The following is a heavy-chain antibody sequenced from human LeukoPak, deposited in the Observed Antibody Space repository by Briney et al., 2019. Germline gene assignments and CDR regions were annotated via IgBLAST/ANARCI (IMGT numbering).Heavy chain of an antibody. D-gene: IGHD1-1*01. CDR2: IYYSGST. CDR1: GGSISSYY. J-gene: IGHJ4*02. V-gene: IGHV4-59*01. Sequence: SETLSLTCTVSGGSISSYYWSWIRQPPGKGLEWIGYIYYSGSTNYNPSLKSRVTISVDTSKNQFSLKLSSVTAADTAVHYSARWNKSLSYFDYGGRGTLVTVSS. CDR3: ARWNKSLSYFDY.